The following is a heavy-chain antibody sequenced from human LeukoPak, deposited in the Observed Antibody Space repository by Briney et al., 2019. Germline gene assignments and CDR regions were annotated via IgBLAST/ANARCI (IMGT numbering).Heavy chain of an antibody. CDR3: AKDRSRYYYDSSGPDGFDI. CDR1: GFTFSSYV. J-gene: IGHJ3*02. CDR2: ITGSGGRT. Sequence: GGSVRLSCGGSGFTFSSYVMSWVRQAPGKGLEWVSGITGSGGRTYYADSVKGRFTVSRDNPRNTLHLQMSSLRAEDTAVYYCAKDRSRYYYDSSGPDGFDIWGQGTMVTVSS. D-gene: IGHD3-22*01. V-gene: IGHV3-23*01.